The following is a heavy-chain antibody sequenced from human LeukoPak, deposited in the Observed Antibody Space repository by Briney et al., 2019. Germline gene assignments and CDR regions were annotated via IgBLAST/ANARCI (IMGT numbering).Heavy chain of an antibody. D-gene: IGHD6-13*01. CDR2: IIGSGGTT. CDR1: GFTFSSYA. Sequence: GGSLRLSCAASGFTFSSYAMSWVRQAPGKGLEWVSAIIGSGGTTYYADSVKGRFTISRDNSKNTLYLQMNSLRAEDTAVYYCAKDRRAAAGSYYYYGMDVWGQGTTVTVSS. J-gene: IGHJ6*02. CDR3: AKDRRAAAGSYYYYGMDV. V-gene: IGHV3-23*01.